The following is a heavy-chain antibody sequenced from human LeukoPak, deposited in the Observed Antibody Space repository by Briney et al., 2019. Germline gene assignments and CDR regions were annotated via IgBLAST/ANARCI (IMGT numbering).Heavy chain of an antibody. V-gene: IGHV3-7*01. CDR3: VKPYYYSSGSLN. D-gene: IGHD3-10*01. J-gene: IGHJ4*02. Sequence: GGSLRLSCTASGFTFTNFWMSWVRQAPGMGLAWVATINQDGSETYFVDSVKGRFTISRDNAKNSLYLQMHSLRADDTAIYYCVKPYYYSSGSLNWGQGTLVTVSS. CDR2: INQDGSET. CDR1: GFTFTNFW.